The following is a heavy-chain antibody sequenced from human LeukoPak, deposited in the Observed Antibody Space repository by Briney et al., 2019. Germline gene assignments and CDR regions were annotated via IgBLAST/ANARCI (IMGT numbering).Heavy chain of an antibody. CDR2: IIPIFGTA. J-gene: IGHJ6*02. D-gene: IGHD1-1*01. CDR3: ASQTNDYYYGMDV. CDR1: GGTFSSYA. V-gene: IGHV1-69*13. Sequence: SVKVSCKASGGTFSSYAISWVRQAPGQGLERMGGIIPIFGTANYAQKFQGRVTITADESTSTAYMELSSLRSEDTAVYYCASQTNDYYYGMDVWGQGTTVTVSS.